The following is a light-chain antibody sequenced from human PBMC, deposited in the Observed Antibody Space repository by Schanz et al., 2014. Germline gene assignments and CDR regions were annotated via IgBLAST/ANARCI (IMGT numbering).Light chain of an antibody. CDR2: EGS. J-gene: IGLJ3*02. CDR3: FSYAGRNTYV. V-gene: IGLV2-8*01. Sequence: QSALTQPPSASGSPGQSVTISCTGTSSDIGRYNYVSWYQQHPGKAPKLMIYEGSRRPSGVSNRFSGSKSGNTASLTISGLQAEDEADYYCFSYAGRNTYVFGGGTKLTVL. CDR1: SSDIGRYNY.